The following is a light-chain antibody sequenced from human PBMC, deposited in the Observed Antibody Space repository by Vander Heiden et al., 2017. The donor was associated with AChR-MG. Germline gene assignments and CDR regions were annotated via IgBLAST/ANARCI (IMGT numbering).Light chain of an antibody. J-gene: IGKJ2*01. CDR2: AAS. V-gene: IGKV1-39*01. Sequence: DSQMTQTPSSLSASVGDRVTITCRASQSISSYLNSYQQKPGTAPKLLIYAASSLQSGVPSRFSGSGSGTDFTLTISSLQPDDFATYYCQQSYSTPHPFGQGTKLEIK. CDR1: QSISSY. CDR3: QQSYSTPHP.